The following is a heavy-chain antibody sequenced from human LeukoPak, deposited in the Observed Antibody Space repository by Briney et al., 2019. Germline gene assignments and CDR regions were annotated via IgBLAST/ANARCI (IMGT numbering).Heavy chain of an antibody. CDR1: GFTFSNSA. V-gene: IGHV3-48*02. Sequence: GGSLRLSCAAPGFTFSNSAMSWVRQAPGKGLEWVSYISSSSSTIYYADSVKGRFTISRDNAKNSLYLQMNSLRDEDTAVYYCARPGNDAFDIWGQGTMVTVSS. CDR3: ARPGNDAFDI. J-gene: IGHJ3*02. CDR2: ISSSSSTI.